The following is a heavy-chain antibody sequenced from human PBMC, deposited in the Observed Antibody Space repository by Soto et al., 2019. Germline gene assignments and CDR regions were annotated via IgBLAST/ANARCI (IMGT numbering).Heavy chain of an antibody. Sequence: QVQLVQSGAEAKKPGASLKVSCKASGYTCSDYYIHWVRQAPGQGLEWMGWIDADSGDTKYAQKLQGWVTMTRDTSINTAHMELSRLRSDDAAVYYCARTPNNGRAGVYGMDVWGQGTTVSVSS. CDR1: GYTCSDYY. CDR3: ARTPNNGRAGVYGMDV. D-gene: IGHD1-26*01. J-gene: IGHJ6*02. V-gene: IGHV1-2*04. CDR2: IDADSGDT.